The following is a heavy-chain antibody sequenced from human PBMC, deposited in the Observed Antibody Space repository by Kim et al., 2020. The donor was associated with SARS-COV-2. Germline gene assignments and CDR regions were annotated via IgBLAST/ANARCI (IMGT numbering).Heavy chain of an antibody. CDR3: TTVHFLYNWNDVWYFDY. D-gene: IGHD1-20*01. J-gene: IGHJ4*02. V-gene: IGHV3-15*01. Sequence: VKGRFTISRDESKNTLYLQMNRLKTEDTAVYYCTTVHFLYNWNDVWYFDYWGQGTLVTVSS.